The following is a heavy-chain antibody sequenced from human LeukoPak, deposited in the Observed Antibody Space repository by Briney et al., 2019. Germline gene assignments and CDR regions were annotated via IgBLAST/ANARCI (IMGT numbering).Heavy chain of an antibody. D-gene: IGHD2-15*01. V-gene: IGHV3-74*01. CDR1: GFTFDDYA. CDR3: VRGGPSTWS. CDR2: INDDGSDT. J-gene: IGHJ5*02. Sequence: GGSLRLSCAASGFTFDDYAMHWVRQVPGKRPVWVSRINDDGSDTIYADSVRGRFTISRDDAKNTVYLQMNNLRAEDTAVYYCVRGGPSTWSWGQGTLVTVSS.